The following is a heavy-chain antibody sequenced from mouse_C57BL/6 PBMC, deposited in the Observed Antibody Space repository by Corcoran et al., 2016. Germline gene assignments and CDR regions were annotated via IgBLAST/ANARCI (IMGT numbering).Heavy chain of an antibody. D-gene: IGHD2-3*01. V-gene: IGHV1-76*01. Sequence: QVQLKQSGAELVRPGASVKLSCKASGYTFTDYYINWVKQRPGQGLEWIARIYPGSGNTYYNEKVKVNATLTAEKSSSTAYMQLSSLTSEDSAVYFCAREGDDGYYVSWFAYWGQGTLVTVSA. CDR3: AREGDDGYYVSWFAY. CDR2: IYPGSGNT. CDR1: GYTFTDYY. J-gene: IGHJ3*01.